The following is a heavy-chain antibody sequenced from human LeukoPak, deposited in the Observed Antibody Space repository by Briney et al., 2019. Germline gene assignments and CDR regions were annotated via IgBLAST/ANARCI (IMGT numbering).Heavy chain of an antibody. V-gene: IGHV3-23*01. CDR1: GFTFSSYA. CDR2: ISGSGGST. J-gene: IGHJ4*02. D-gene: IGHD3-3*01. CDR3: AKRERSYDFCSGYMDY. Sequence: GGSLRLSCAASGFTFSSYAMSWVRQAPGKGLEWVSAISGSGGSTYYADSVKGRFTISRDNSKNPLYLQMNSLRAEDTAVYYCAKRERSYDFCSGYMDYWGQGTLVTVSS.